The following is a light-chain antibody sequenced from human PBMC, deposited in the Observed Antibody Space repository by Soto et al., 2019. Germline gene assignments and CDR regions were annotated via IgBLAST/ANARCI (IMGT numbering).Light chain of an antibody. J-gene: IGKJ1*01. Sequence: EIVLTQSPGTLSLSPGEGATLSCRASQSISNTFLAWYQQRPGQAPGILLYGASRRATGIPARFSGSGSGTDCTLTISRREPEVVALYYCQQYYRSWAFSQGAKVEMK. CDR3: QQYYRSWA. CDR2: GAS. CDR1: QSISNTF. V-gene: IGKV3-20*01.